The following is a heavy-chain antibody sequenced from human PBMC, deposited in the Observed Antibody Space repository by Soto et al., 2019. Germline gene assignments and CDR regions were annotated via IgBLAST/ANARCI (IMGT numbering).Heavy chain of an antibody. D-gene: IGHD5-12*01. CDR2: INADSGNT. CDR1: GYTFTSYA. J-gene: IGHJ4*02. CDR3: ARRLGYNRFDY. V-gene: IGHV1-3*01. Sequence: GASVKVSCKASGYTFTSYAMHWVRQAPGQRLEWMGWINADSGNTEYAQKFRGRVTMTRSTSISTAYMELSSLRSEDTAVYYCARRLGYNRFDYWGQGTLVTVSS.